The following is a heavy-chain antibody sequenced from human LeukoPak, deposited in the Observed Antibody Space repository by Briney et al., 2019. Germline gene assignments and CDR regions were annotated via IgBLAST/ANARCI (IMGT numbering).Heavy chain of an antibody. D-gene: IGHD2-2*01. J-gene: IGHJ3*02. CDR2: ISGSGGST. V-gene: IGHV3-23*01. CDR1: GFTFSSYA. Sequence: GASLRLSCAAPGFTFSSYAMSWVRQAPGKGLEWVSAISGSGGSTYYADSVKGRFTISRDNSKNTLYLQMNSLRAEDTAVYYCAKPLAEYQLLPRAFDIWGQGTMVTVSS. CDR3: AKPLAEYQLLPRAFDI.